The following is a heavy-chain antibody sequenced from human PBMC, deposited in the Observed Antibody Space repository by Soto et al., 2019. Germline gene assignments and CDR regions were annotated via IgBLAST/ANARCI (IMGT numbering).Heavy chain of an antibody. J-gene: IGHJ3*01. CDR3: AKDHLTIFGVTPSS. CDR1: GFTFSSYG. D-gene: IGHD3-3*01. V-gene: IGHV3-23*01. Sequence: GGFLRLSCAASGFTFSSYGMSWVRQAPGKGLEWVSAISGSGGSTYYADSVKGRFTISRDNSKNTLYLQMNSLRAEDTAVYYCAKDHLTIFGVTPSSWGQGTMVTVSS. CDR2: ISGSGGST.